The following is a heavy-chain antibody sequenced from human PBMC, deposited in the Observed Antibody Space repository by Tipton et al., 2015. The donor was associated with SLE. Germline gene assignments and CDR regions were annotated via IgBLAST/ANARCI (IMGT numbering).Heavy chain of an antibody. Sequence: LRLSCAVSGYSINSDYYWGWVRQPPGKGPAWIWSIYHSGGTYYNPSLKSRVTISVDTSKKQFSLKLSSVTAADTAVYYCARDGAITGWQKAFDIWGQGTMVTVSS. CDR3: ARDGAITGWQKAFDI. CDR1: GYSINSDYY. CDR2: IYHSGGT. V-gene: IGHV4-38-2*02. D-gene: IGHD1-20*01. J-gene: IGHJ3*02.